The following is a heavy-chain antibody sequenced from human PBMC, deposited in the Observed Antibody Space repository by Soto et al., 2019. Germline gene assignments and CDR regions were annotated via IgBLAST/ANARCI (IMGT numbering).Heavy chain of an antibody. D-gene: IGHD3-3*01. CDR3: TTGYYDFWSGPNIYYYMYV. V-gene: IGHV4-34*01. Sequence: SETLSLTCAVYGGSFSGYYWSWIRQPPGKGLEWIGEINHSGSTNYNPSLKSRVTISVDTSKNQFSLKLSSVTAADTAVYYCTTGYYDFWSGPNIYYYMYVWGKGTTVTVSS. CDR1: GGSFSGYY. CDR2: INHSGST. J-gene: IGHJ6*03.